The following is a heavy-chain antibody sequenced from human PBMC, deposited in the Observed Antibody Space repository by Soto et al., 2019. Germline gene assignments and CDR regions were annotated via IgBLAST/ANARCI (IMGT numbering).Heavy chain of an antibody. V-gene: IGHV4-30-4*02. CDR1: GGSISSGDYY. J-gene: IGHJ4*02. Sequence: SETLSLTCTVSGGSISSGDYYWSWIRQPPGKGLEWIGYIYYSGSTYYNPSLKSRVTTSVDTSKNQFSLKLTSVTAADTAVYYCARATYYYDRSGYLYYFDYWGQGILVTVSS. CDR3: ARATYYYDRSGYLYYFDY. CDR2: IYYSGST. D-gene: IGHD3-22*01.